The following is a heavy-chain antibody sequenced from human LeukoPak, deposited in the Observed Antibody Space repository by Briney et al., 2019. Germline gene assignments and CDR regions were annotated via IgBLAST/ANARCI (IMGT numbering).Heavy chain of an antibody. V-gene: IGHV1-69*04. J-gene: IGHJ4*02. Sequence: ASVKVSCKASGGTFSSYAISWVRQAPGQGLEWMGRIIPILGIANYAQKFQGRVTITADKSTSTAYMELSSLRSEDTAVYYCARSPRLAKVPDYWGQGTLVTVSS. D-gene: IGHD5-12*01. CDR2: IIPILGIA. CDR1: GGTFSSYA. CDR3: ARSPRLAKVPDY.